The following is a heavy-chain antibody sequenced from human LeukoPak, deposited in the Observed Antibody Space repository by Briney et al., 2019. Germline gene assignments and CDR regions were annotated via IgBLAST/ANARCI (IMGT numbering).Heavy chain of an antibody. V-gene: IGHV3-7*04. Sequence: GGSLRLSCAASGXTFSSYWMSWVRQAPGKGLEWVANIKQDGSEKYYVDSVKGRFTISRDNAKNSLYLQMNSLRAEDTAVYYCASEQYYYDSSGYYFLFDYWGQGTLVTVSS. D-gene: IGHD3-22*01. CDR3: ASEQYYYDSSGYYFLFDY. CDR2: IKQDGSEK. CDR1: GXTFSSYW. J-gene: IGHJ4*02.